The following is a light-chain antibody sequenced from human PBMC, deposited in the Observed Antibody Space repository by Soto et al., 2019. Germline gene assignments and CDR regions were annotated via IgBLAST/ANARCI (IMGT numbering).Light chain of an antibody. J-gene: IGKJ2*01. CDR1: QSVSSY. Sequence: EIVLTQSPATLSLSPGVRATLSCRASQSVSSYLAWYQQKPGQAPRLLIYDASNSATGIPARFSGSGSGTDFTLTISSLEPEDFAVYYCQQRSNWPPRYTFGQGTKLEIK. CDR2: DAS. CDR3: QQRSNWPPRYT. V-gene: IGKV3-11*01.